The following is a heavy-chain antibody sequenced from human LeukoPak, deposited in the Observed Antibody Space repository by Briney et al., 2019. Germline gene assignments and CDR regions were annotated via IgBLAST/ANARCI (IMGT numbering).Heavy chain of an antibody. CDR1: GFNFGIYF. CDR2: ISDSGTYT. D-gene: IGHD2-15*01. Sequence: GGSLRLSCAGSGFNFGIYFMTWVRQAPGKGLEWVSSISDSGTYTYYADSVKGRFTISRDDAKNSLSLQMNGLRAEDTAVYYCARDSRSGDTCYNFDYWGQGTLVTVSS. CDR3: ARDSRSGDTCYNFDY. J-gene: IGHJ4*02. V-gene: IGHV3-21*01.